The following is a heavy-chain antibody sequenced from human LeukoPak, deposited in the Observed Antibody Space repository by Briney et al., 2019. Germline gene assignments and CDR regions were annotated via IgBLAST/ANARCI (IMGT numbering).Heavy chain of an antibody. J-gene: IGHJ6*02. CDR3: ARVAVAGYYYGMDV. Sequence: ASVKVSCKASGYTFTGYYMHWVRQAPGQGLEWMGWINPNSGGTNYAQKFQGRVTMTRDTSISTAYMELSRLRSDDTAVYYGARVAVAGYYYGMDVWGQGTTVTVSS. CDR2: INPNSGGT. D-gene: IGHD6-19*01. CDR1: GYTFTGYY. V-gene: IGHV1-2*02.